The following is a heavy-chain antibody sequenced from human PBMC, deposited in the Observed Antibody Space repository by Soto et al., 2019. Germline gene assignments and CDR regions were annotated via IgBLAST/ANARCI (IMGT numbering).Heavy chain of an antibody. J-gene: IGHJ1*01. V-gene: IGHV3-48*03. D-gene: IGHD2-15*01. CDR1: GFTFSHYE. Sequence: EVHLVESGGGLVQPGGSLRLSCAASGFTFSHYEMNWVRQAPGKGLEWVSYISSSSTTIYYADSVKGRFTVSRDNAEGSLYLQMNSLRAEDTAVYYCVRGYCSGTNCYSEYFQYWGQGSLITVSS. CDR2: ISSSSTTI. CDR3: VRGYCSGTNCYSEYFQY.